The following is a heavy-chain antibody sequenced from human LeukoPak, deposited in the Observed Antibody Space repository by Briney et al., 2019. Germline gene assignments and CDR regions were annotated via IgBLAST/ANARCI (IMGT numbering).Heavy chain of an antibody. D-gene: IGHD2-2*02. CDR3: ARGVYYCSSTSCYMWYFDY. Sequence: ASVKVSCKASGYTFTSYDINWVRQATGQGLEWMGWMNPNSGNTGYAQKFQGRVTITRNTSMSTAYMELSSLRSEDTAVYYCARGVYYCSSTSCYMWYFDYWGQGTLVTVSS. CDR1: GYTFTSYD. V-gene: IGHV1-8*03. J-gene: IGHJ4*02. CDR2: MNPNSGNT.